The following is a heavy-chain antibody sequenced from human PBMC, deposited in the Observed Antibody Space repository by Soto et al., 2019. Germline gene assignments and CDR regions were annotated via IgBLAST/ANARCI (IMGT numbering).Heavy chain of an antibody. CDR3: AKDYSGGWDHWFDP. CDR2: ISGSGGSP. CDR1: GFTFSNYA. V-gene: IGHV3-23*01. D-gene: IGHD6-19*01. J-gene: IGHJ5*02. Sequence: GGSLRLSCAASGFTFSNYALNWVRQAPGKGLEWVSAISGSGGSPYYADSVKVRLTIPRDNSKNTLFLQVNSLRAEDTAAYYCAKDYSGGWDHWFDPWGQGTLVTVSS.